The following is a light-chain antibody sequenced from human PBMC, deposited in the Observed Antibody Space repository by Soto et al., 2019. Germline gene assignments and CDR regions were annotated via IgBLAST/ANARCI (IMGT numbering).Light chain of an antibody. V-gene: IGLV1-44*01. Sequence: QSALTQPPSVSGTPGQRVTISCSGGSSNIGSNIVSWYQLLPGTAPKLLISNNNQRPSGVPDRFSGSKSGTSASLTISGLQSEDEADYYCAAWDDRLTDLRFGGGTKLTVL. CDR2: NNN. CDR1: SSNIGSNI. J-gene: IGLJ2*01. CDR3: AAWDDRLTDLR.